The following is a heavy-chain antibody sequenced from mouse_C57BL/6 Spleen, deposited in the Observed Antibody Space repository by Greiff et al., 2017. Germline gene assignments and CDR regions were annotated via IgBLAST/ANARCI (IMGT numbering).Heavy chain of an antibody. J-gene: IGHJ2*01. CDR3: ARGQIYYYGSSLFDY. V-gene: IGHV1-80*01. Sequence: QVQLQQSGAELVKPGASVKISCKASGYAFSSYWMNWVKQRPGKGLGWIGQIYPGDGDTNYNGKFKGKATLTADKSSSTAYMQLSSLTSEDSAVYFCARGQIYYYGSSLFDYWGQGTTLTVSS. CDR2: IYPGDGDT. D-gene: IGHD1-1*01. CDR1: GYAFSSYW.